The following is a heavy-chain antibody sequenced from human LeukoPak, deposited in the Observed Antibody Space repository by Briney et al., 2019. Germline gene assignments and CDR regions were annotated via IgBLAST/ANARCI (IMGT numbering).Heavy chain of an antibody. V-gene: IGHV3-15*01. Sequence: GGSPRLSCAASGFTFSNAWMSWVRQAPGKGLEWVGRIKSKTDGGTTDYAAPVKGRFTISRDDSKNTLYLQMNSLKTEDTAVYYCTTEACSRTSCYGEFDYWGQGTLVTVSS. D-gene: IGHD2-2*01. J-gene: IGHJ4*02. CDR1: GFTFSNAW. CDR3: TTEACSRTSCYGEFDY. CDR2: IKSKTDGGTT.